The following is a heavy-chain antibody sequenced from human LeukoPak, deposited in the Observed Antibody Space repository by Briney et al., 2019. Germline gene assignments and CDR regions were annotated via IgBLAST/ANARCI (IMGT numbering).Heavy chain of an antibody. V-gene: IGHV4-39*01. CDR2: IYYSGST. CDR3: ARPYSNSVHFDY. CDR1: GGSISSSSYY. J-gene: IGHJ4*02. D-gene: IGHD6-13*01. Sequence: PSETPPLTCTVSGGSISSSSYYWGWIRQTPGKGLEWIGNIYYSGSTYYNPSLKSRATISVDTSKNQFSLKLSSVTVADTAVYYCARPYSNSVHFDYWGQGTLVTVSS.